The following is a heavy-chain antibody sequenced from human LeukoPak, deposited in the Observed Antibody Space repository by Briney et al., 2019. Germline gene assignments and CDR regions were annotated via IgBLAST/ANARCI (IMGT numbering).Heavy chain of an antibody. J-gene: IGHJ4*02. CDR2: INPNSGGT. D-gene: IGHD6-13*01. CDR1: GYTFTGHY. CDR3: ARAPRPRWYYFDY. Sequence: ASVKVSCKASGYTFTGHYMHWVRQAPGQGLEWMGWINPNSGGTNYAQKFQGRVTMTRDTSISTAYMELSSLTSDDTAVYYCARAPRPRWYYFDYWGQGTLVTVSS. V-gene: IGHV1-2*02.